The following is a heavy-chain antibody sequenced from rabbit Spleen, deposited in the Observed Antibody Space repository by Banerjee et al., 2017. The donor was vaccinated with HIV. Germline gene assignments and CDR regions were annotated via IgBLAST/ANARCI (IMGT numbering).Heavy chain of an antibody. Sequence: QEQLVESGGDLVKPGASLTLTCTASGVSFSSSSYMCWVRQAPGKGLEWIACIDIGSSGFTYYANWAKGRFTISKTSSTTVTLLMTSLTAADTATYFCARDTSSSFSSYGMDLWGPGTLVTVS. CDR1: GVSFSSSSY. V-gene: IGHV1S45*01. CDR2: IDIGSSGFT. D-gene: IGHD1-1*01. CDR3: ARDTSSSFSSYGMDL. J-gene: IGHJ6*01.